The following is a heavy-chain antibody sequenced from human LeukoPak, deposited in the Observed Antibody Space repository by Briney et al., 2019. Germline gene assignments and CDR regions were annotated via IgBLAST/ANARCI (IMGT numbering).Heavy chain of an antibody. J-gene: IGHJ4*02. Sequence: SVKVSCKASGYTFTSYGISWVRQAPGQGLEWMGRIIPIFGTANYAQKFQGRVTITTDESTSTAYMELSSLRSGDTAVYYCAIQSRITMVRGVIITTLDYWGQGTLVTVSS. CDR2: IIPIFGTA. D-gene: IGHD3-10*01. V-gene: IGHV1-69*05. CDR1: GYTFTSYG. CDR3: AIQSRITMVRGVIITTLDY.